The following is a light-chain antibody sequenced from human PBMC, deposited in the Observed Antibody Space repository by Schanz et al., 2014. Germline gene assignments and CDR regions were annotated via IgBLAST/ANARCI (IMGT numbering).Light chain of an antibody. CDR3: QQFGASPFT. J-gene: IGKJ4*01. CDR1: EPTATNF. V-gene: IGKV3-20*01. Sequence: EIVMTQSPDTLSVSPGERATLSCRASEPTATNFFAWYQKKPGQAPRLLIFDASTRAAGIPDRFSGSGSGTDFTLTISRLEPEDFAVYFCQQFGASPFTFGAGSKVEIK. CDR2: DAS.